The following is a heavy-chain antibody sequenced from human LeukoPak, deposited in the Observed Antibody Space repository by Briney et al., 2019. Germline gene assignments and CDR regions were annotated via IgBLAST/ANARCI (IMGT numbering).Heavy chain of an antibody. V-gene: IGHV1-3*03. D-gene: IGHD2-21*02. CDR2: ISAGNGNT. CDR3: ARDRNPPHIVVVTAIDY. J-gene: IGHJ4*02. CDR1: GYTFTSYA. Sequence: GASVKVSCKASGYTFTSYAMHWVRQAPGQRLGWMGWISAGNGNTKYSQEFQGRVTITRDTSASTAYMELSSLRSEDMAVYYCARDRNPPHIVVVTAIDYWGQGTLVTVSS.